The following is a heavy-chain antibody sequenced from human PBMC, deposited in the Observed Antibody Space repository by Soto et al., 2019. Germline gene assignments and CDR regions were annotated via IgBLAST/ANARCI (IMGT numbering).Heavy chain of an antibody. J-gene: IGHJ5*02. CDR1: GNTFTNFG. V-gene: IGHV1-18*01. CDR3: ARVIPGAEAWFHP. CDR2: ISPYTDDP. Sequence: QGQLVQSGVEVKQPGASVKVSCSASGNTFTNFGVTWVRQAPGQGLEWMGWISPYTDDPSYAQKFQGRDTMTIETSTSTAYLDLRSLTSDDTAVYYCARVIPGAEAWFHPWGQGTMVTVSS. D-gene: IGHD2-2*01.